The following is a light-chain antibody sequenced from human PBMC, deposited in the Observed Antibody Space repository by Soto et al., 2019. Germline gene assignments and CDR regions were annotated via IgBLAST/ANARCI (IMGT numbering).Light chain of an antibody. V-gene: IGKV3-15*01. Sequence: EIVMTQSPATLSVSPGERATLSCRASQSVSRNLAWYQQKPGQAPRLLIYDASTRATGIPARFSGSGSGAEFTLSISRLEPEDFAVYYCQQYGSTPWTFGQGTKVDIK. CDR2: DAS. CDR1: QSVSRN. J-gene: IGKJ1*01. CDR3: QQYGSTPWT.